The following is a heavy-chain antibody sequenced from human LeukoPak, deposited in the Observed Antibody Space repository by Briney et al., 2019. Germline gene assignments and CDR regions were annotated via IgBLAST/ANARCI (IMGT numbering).Heavy chain of an antibody. D-gene: IGHD3-22*01. CDR2: IWYDGSNK. J-gene: IGHJ4*02. CDR1: GFTFSSYG. CDR3: ARDDDSSGSTDY. V-gene: IGHV3-33*01. Sequence: GGSLRLSCAASGFTFSSYGMHWVRQARGKGLEWVAVIWYDGSNKYSADSVKGRFTISRDNSKNTLYLQMNSLRAEDTAVYYCARDDDSSGSTDYWGQGTLVTVSS.